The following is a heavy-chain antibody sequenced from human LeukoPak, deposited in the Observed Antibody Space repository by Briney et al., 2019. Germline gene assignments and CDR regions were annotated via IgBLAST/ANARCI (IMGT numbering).Heavy chain of an antibody. D-gene: IGHD5-12*01. Sequence: ASVKVSCKASGYTFTSYDINWVRQAPGQGLEWMGIINPSGGSTSYAQKFQGRVTMTRDTSTSTVYMELSNLRSEDTAVYYCARGVSNSASGLPTRYFDYWGQGTLVTVSS. CDR3: ARGVSNSASGLPTRYFDY. V-gene: IGHV1-46*01. CDR1: GYTFTSYD. J-gene: IGHJ4*02. CDR2: INPSGGST.